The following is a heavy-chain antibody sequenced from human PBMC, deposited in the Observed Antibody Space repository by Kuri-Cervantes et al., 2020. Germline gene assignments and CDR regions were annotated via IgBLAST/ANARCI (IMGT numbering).Heavy chain of an antibody. CDR2: IKEDGSEK. V-gene: IGHV3-7*01. J-gene: IGHJ4*02. Sequence: GGSLRLSCAASTFTFSDYWMSWVRQAPGKGLEWVASIKEDGSEKYYVDSVKGRFTISRDNAENSLYLQMSSLRAEDTAMYYCARVIPDTLFRCYDYWGQGTLVTVSS. CDR3: ARVIPDTLFRCYDY. CDR1: TFTFSDYW. D-gene: IGHD2-21*01.